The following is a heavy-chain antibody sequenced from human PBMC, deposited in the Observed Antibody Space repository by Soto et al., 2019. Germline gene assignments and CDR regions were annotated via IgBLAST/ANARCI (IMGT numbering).Heavy chain of an antibody. Sequence: QDQLVQSGAEVKKPGASVTVSCKASSYSVTNYGVTWVRQAPGQGLEWMGWISAFNGNTHYAQNLQGRVTMTTDASTSTAYKEVRSLRSDDTALYYCARDRGVAPPVAGNTHYYYYMDVWGKGTTGTVSS. CDR3: ARDRGVAPPVAGNTHYYYYMDV. J-gene: IGHJ6*03. CDR2: ISAFNGNT. CDR1: SYSVTNYG. V-gene: IGHV1-18*01. D-gene: IGHD6-19*01.